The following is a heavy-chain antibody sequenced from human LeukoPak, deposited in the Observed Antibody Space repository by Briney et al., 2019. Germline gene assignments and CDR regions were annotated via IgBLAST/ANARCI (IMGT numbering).Heavy chain of an antibody. CDR2: ISYDGGNK. CDR3: AKDRLLNCRGDCYIFDY. CDR1: GFTFSRYD. J-gene: IGHJ4*02. Sequence: GRSLRLSCVASGFTFSRYDMHWVRQAPGKGLEWVAVISYDGGNKYYADSMKGRFTISRDNSKNTLYLQLNGLRTEDTALYYCAKDRLLNCRGDCYIFDYWGQGTLVTVSS. V-gene: IGHV3-30*18. D-gene: IGHD2-21*01.